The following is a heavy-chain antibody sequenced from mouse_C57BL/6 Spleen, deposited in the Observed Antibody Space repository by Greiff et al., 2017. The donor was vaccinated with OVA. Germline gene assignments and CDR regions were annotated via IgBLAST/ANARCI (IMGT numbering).Heavy chain of an antibody. Sequence: QVQLQQPGAELVKPGASVKMSCKASGYTFTSYWITWVKQRPGQGLEWIGDIYPGSGSTNYNEKFKSKATLTVDTSSSTAYMQRSSLTSEDSAVYYCARDYYGSSYRYFDVWGTGTTVTVSS. CDR2: IYPGSGST. V-gene: IGHV1-55*01. CDR3: ARDYYGSSYRYFDV. CDR1: GYTFTSYW. J-gene: IGHJ1*03. D-gene: IGHD1-1*01.